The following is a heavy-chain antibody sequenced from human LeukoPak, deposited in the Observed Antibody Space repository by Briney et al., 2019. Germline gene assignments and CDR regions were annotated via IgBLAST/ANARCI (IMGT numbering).Heavy chain of an antibody. Sequence: GGSLRLSCAASGFTFGTYEMNWVRQAPGKGLEWVSYISSSGTTIYYADPVRGRFTISRDNAKESLLLQMNSLRAEDAAVYYCASSLPWGELSLSFGYWGQGTLATVSS. CDR2: ISSSGTTI. CDR1: GFTFGTYE. V-gene: IGHV3-48*03. CDR3: ASSLPWGELSLSFGY. D-gene: IGHD3-16*02. J-gene: IGHJ4*02.